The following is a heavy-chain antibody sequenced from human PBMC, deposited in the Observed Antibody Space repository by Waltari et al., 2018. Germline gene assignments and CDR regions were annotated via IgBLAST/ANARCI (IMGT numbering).Heavy chain of an antibody. D-gene: IGHD3-22*01. CDR3: ATGGNYYYDSSGYNN. CDR1: GYTLPELS. CDR2: CDPEDGET. J-gene: IGHJ4*02. Sequence: QVQLVQSGAEVKKPGASVKVSCKVSGYTLPELSMPWVRQAPGKGLEWMGGCDPEDGETIYAQKFQGRVTMTEDTSTDTAYMELSSLRSEDTAVYYCATGGNYYYDSSGYNNWGQGTLVTVSS. V-gene: IGHV1-24*01.